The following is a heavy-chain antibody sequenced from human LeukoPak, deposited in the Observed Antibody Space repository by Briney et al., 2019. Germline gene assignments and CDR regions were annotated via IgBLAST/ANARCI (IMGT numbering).Heavy chain of an antibody. CDR3: ARDKSGSGYYPVWYFDY. Sequence: ASVKVSCKASGYTFTSYYMHWVRQAPGQGLEWMGIINPSGGSTSYAQKFQGRVTMTRDTSTSTVYMELSSLRSEDTAVYYCARDKSGSGYYPVWYFDYWGQGTLVTVSP. D-gene: IGHD3-22*01. CDR1: GYTFTSYY. J-gene: IGHJ4*02. CDR2: INPSGGST. V-gene: IGHV1-46*01.